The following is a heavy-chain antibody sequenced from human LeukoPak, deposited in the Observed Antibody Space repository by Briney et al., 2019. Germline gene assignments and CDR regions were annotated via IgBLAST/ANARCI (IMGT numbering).Heavy chain of an antibody. J-gene: IGHJ4*02. D-gene: IGHD4-23*01. Sequence: SETLSLTCTVSGGSISSYYWSWIRQPPGKGLEWIGYIYYSGGTNYNPSLKSRVTISVDTSKNQFSLKLSSVTAADTAVYYCARADTVVATFDYWGQGTLVTVFS. CDR3: ARADTVVATFDY. CDR2: IYYSGGT. V-gene: IGHV4-59*01. CDR1: GGSISSYY.